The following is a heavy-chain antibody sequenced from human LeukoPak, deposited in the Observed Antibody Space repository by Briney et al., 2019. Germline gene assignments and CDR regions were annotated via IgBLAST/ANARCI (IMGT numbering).Heavy chain of an antibody. CDR2: INHSGST. Sequence: PSETLSLTCAVYGASFSGYYWSGIRQPPGKGLEWIGEINHSGSTNYNPSLKSRVTISVDTSKNQFSLKLSSVTAADTAVYYCARAPLAIVPAAHFDYWGQGTLVTVSS. D-gene: IGHD2-2*01. J-gene: IGHJ4*02. V-gene: IGHV4-34*01. CDR3: ARAPLAIVPAAHFDY. CDR1: GASFSGYY.